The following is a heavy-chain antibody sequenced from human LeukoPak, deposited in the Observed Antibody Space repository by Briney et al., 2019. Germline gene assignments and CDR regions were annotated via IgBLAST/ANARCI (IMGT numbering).Heavy chain of an antibody. J-gene: IGHJ3*02. CDR1: GFTVSSNY. Sequence: PGGSLRLSCAASGFTVSSNYMSWVRQAPGKGLEWVSVIYSGGSTYYADSVKGRFTISRDNSKNTLCLQVNSLGAEDTAMYYCARNILFAFDIWGQGTMVTVPS. V-gene: IGHV3-53*01. CDR3: ARNILFAFDI. CDR2: IYSGGST.